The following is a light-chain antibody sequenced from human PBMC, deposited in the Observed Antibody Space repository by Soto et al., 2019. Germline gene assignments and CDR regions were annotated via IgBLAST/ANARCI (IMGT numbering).Light chain of an antibody. Sequence: DIQMTQSPSSLSASEGDRVTITCQASQDIRNFLNWFQEKPGKAPNLLIHDASDFGTGVPSRFSGSGSGTHFTFTINSLQPEDVATYYCQQFDNPPFTVGPGTKVEIK. V-gene: IGKV1-33*01. CDR2: DAS. CDR1: QDIRNF. CDR3: QQFDNPPFT. J-gene: IGKJ3*01.